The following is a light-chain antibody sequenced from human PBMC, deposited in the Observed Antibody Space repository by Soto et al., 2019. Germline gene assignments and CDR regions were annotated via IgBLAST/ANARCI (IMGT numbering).Light chain of an antibody. CDR2: EVS. CDR3: SSYTSDNRDYV. J-gene: IGLJ1*01. V-gene: IGLV2-14*01. Sequence: QSALTQPASVSGSPGQSITISCTGTSSDVGAYTSVSWYQQHPGKAPKLMIYEVSNRPSGVSRRFSGSKSGNTDPLTISGLQAEDEAHYYCSSYTSDNRDYVXGTGTKVTVL. CDR1: SSDVGAYTS.